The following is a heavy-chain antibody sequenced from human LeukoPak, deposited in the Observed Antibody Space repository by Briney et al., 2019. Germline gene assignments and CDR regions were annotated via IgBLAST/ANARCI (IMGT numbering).Heavy chain of an antibody. Sequence: SETLSLTCTVSGGSISSSTYYWGWIRQPPGKGLEWIGTIYYSGSTFYNPSLKSRVTISADTSKNQFSLKLSSVTAADTAVYYCASARWDYWGQGTLVTVSS. V-gene: IGHV4-39*01. J-gene: IGHJ4*02. CDR3: ASARWDY. CDR2: IYYSGST. CDR1: GGSISSSTYY. D-gene: IGHD5-24*01.